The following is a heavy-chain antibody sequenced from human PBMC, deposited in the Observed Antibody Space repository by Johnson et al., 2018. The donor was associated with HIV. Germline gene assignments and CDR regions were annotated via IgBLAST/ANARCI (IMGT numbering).Heavy chain of an antibody. CDR3: VRDQGSGWPTNAFDI. Sequence: QVQLVESGGGVMQPGKSLRLSCEASGFTFRSYAMHWVRQAPGKGLEWVAVITYDGRNKYYTDSVQARFIISRDNSKNMTNLQMNGLSDEDTADYYCVRDQGSGWPTNAFDIWGRGTRVTVSS. D-gene: IGHD6-19*01. CDR2: ITYDGRNK. J-gene: IGHJ3*02. V-gene: IGHV3-30*04. CDR1: GFTFRSYA.